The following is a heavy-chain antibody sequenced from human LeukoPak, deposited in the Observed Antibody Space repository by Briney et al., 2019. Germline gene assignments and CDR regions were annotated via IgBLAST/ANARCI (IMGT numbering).Heavy chain of an antibody. D-gene: IGHD6-19*01. Sequence: GDSLTLSCAASGFPFSSYAISWLRHAPGKALEGGSDISGSGGSTYYPPSVKGRFTISRDNSKNPLYLQMNSLSAEDTAVYYCAKDQVVAGLNWGQGTLVTVSS. CDR1: GFPFSSYA. CDR3: AKDQVVAGLN. J-gene: IGHJ4*02. V-gene: IGHV3-23*01. CDR2: ISGSGGST.